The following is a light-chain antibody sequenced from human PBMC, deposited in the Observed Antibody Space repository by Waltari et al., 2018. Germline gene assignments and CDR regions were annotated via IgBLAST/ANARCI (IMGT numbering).Light chain of an antibody. CDR3: QQTYSSPPT. J-gene: IGKJ1*01. V-gene: IGKV1-39*01. CDR1: QTVADF. Sequence: DIQMTQSPSSLSASVGDRVSITCRASQTVADFLNWYRQSPGKAPEVLIYGASNLQRGVPPRFSGSASGTDFTLTISSLQPEDFATYFCQQTYSSPPTFSQGTKVEIK. CDR2: GAS.